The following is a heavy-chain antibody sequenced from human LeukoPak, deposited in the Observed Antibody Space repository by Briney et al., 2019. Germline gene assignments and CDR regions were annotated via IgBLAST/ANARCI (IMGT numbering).Heavy chain of an antibody. CDR2: IFYSGST. J-gene: IGHJ3*02. V-gene: IGHV4-39*07. CDR3: ARGLFEYDIFDI. Sequence: PSETLSLACTVSGGSISTSNYYWGWIRQPPGEGLEWIGNIFYSGSTYYSPSLKSRVTISLDTSKNQFSLKLSSVTAADTAVYYCARGLFEYDIFDIWGQGTMVTVSS. CDR1: GGSISTSNYY. D-gene: IGHD3-22*01.